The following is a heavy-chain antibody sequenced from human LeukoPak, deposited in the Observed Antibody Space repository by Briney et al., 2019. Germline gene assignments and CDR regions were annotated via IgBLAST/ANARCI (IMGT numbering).Heavy chain of an antibody. CDR2: INAGNGNT. Sequence: ASVKVSCKASGYTFTSYAMHWVRQAPGQRLEWMGWINAGNGNTKYSQKFQGRVTITRDTSASTAYMELSSLRSEDTAVYYCARDLAAAGYYYYYYGTDVWGQGTTVTVSS. D-gene: IGHD6-13*01. V-gene: IGHV1-3*01. CDR1: GYTFTSYA. CDR3: ARDLAAAGYYYYYYGTDV. J-gene: IGHJ6*02.